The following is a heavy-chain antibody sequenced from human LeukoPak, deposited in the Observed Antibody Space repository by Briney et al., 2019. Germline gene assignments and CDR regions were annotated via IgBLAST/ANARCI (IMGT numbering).Heavy chain of an antibody. CDR2: ISGSGGST. J-gene: IGHJ4*02. CDR3: AKAPFMITFGGVIATYFDY. CDR1: GFTFSSYA. Sequence: GGSLRLSCAASGFTFSSYAMSWVRQAPGKGLEWVSAISGSGGSTYDADSVKGRFTISRDNSKNTLYLQMNSLRAEDTAVYYCAKAPFMITFGGVIATYFDYWGQGTLVTVSS. V-gene: IGHV3-23*01. D-gene: IGHD3-16*02.